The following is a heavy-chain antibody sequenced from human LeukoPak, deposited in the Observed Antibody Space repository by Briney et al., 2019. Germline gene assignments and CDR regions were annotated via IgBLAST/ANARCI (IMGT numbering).Heavy chain of an antibody. J-gene: IGHJ4*02. D-gene: IGHD4-17*01. CDR2: IYYSGST. V-gene: IGHV4-30-4*01. CDR3: ARDAGDLDY. CDR1: GDSISSGDYY. Sequence: PSETLSLTCTVSGDSISSGDYYWSWIHQPPGKGLEWIGHIYYSGSTNYNPSLKSRVIISVDTSKNQFSLKLTSVTAADTAVYYCARDAGDLDYWGQGTLATVSS.